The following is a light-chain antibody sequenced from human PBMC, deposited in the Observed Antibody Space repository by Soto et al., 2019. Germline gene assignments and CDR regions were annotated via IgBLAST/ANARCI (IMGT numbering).Light chain of an antibody. CDR1: SGFVGSFSL. CDR2: EVN. J-gene: IGLJ1*01. CDR3: SSYAGSSNV. Sequence: QSVLAQPSSVSGSPGQSITISCTGTSGFVGSFSLVSLYQQHPGKAPKLMIYEVNKRPSGVPDRFSGSKSGNTASLTVSGLQAEDEADYYCSSYAGSSNVFGTGTKVTVL. V-gene: IGLV2-14*02.